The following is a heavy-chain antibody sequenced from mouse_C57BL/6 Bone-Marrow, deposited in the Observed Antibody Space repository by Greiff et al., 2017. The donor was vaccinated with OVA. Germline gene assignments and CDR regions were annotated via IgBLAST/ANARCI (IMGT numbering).Heavy chain of an antibody. CDR1: GYTFTSYW. CDR2: IHPNSGST. J-gene: IGHJ2*01. Sequence: QVQLQQPGAELVKPGASVKLSCKASGYTFTSYWMHWVKQRPGQGLEWIGMIHPNSGSTNYNEKFKSKATLTVDKSSSTAYMQLSSLTSEDSAVYYCARWEFITTVVASFDYWGQGTTLTVSS. V-gene: IGHV1-64*01. D-gene: IGHD1-1*01. CDR3: ARWEFITTVVASFDY.